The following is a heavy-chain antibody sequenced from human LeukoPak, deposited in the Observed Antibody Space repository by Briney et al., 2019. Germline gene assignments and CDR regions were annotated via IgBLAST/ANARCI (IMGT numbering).Heavy chain of an antibody. CDR1: GFSFSTYA. D-gene: IGHD2-21*02. CDR3: AKGSRGSCRGAYCYSFDN. V-gene: IGHV3-23*01. J-gene: IGHJ4*02. Sequence: GGSLRLSCAASGFSFSTYAMSWVRQIPGKGLEWVSAISGSDPGTYYADSVKGRSTISRVNSRNTLYLQMNRLRVEDTAVYYCAKGSRGSCRGAYCYSFDNWGQGAVVTVSS. CDR2: ISGSDPGT.